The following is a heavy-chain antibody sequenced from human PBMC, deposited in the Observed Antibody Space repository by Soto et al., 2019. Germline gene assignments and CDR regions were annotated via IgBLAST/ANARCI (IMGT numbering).Heavy chain of an antibody. CDR1: GGSFSGYY. Sequence: SETLSLTCAVYGGSFSGYYWSWIRQPPGKGLEWIGEINHSGSTNYNPYLKSRVTIAVDTSKNQFSLKLSSVTAADTAVYYCATLSIVGATRGAFDIWGQGTMVTVSS. CDR2: INHSGST. V-gene: IGHV4-34*01. CDR3: ATLSIVGATRGAFDI. D-gene: IGHD1-26*01. J-gene: IGHJ3*02.